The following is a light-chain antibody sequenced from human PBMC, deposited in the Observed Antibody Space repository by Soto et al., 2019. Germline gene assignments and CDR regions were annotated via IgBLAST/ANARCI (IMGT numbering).Light chain of an antibody. CDR2: VAS. Sequence: EIVLTQSPGTLSLSPGERATLSCRASQSGNNNYLAWYQQNPGQAPRLLIYVASSRATGIPDRFSGSGSGTDFTLTISRLEPEDFAVYYCQQYCNSPVTFGGGTKVEIK. J-gene: IGKJ4*01. V-gene: IGKV3-20*01. CDR3: QQYCNSPVT. CDR1: QSGNNNY.